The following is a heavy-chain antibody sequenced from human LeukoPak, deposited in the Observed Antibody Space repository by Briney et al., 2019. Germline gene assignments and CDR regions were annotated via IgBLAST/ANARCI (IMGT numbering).Heavy chain of an antibody. CDR2: IYTSGST. Sequence: ASETLSLTCTVSGGSISSYYWSWIRQPAGKGLEWIGRIYTSGSTNYNPSLKSRVTMSVDTSKNQFSLKLNSVTAADTAVYYCARHRSKWLQSSFDYWGQGTLVTVSS. CDR3: ARHRSKWLQSSFDY. D-gene: IGHD5-24*01. CDR1: GGSISSYY. J-gene: IGHJ4*02. V-gene: IGHV4-4*07.